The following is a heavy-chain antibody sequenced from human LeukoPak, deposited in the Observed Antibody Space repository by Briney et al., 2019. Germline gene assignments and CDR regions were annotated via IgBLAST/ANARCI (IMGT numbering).Heavy chain of an antibody. V-gene: IGHV1-46*01. CDR1: GYTFTSYY. J-gene: IGHJ5*02. Sequence: GASVKVSCKASGYTFTSYYMHWVRQAPGQGLEWMGIINPSGGSTSYAQKFQGRVTMTRDTSTSTVYKELSSLRSEDTAVYYCASQRLRRDWFDPWGQGTLVTVSS. CDR3: ASQRLRRDWFDP. CDR2: INPSGGST. D-gene: IGHD4-17*01.